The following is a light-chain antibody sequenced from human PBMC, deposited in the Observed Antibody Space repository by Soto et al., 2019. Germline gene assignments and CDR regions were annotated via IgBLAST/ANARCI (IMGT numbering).Light chain of an antibody. CDR3: QQYNSYSST. Sequence: DIQMTQSPSPLSASVGDRVTITCRASQRISSWLAWYQQKPGKDTKLRIYDASSLESGVPSRFSGSGSGTEVTLTFSSLQPDEFATYYCQQYNSYSSTFGQGTKLEIK. CDR2: DAS. J-gene: IGKJ2*01. CDR1: QRISSW. V-gene: IGKV1-5*01.